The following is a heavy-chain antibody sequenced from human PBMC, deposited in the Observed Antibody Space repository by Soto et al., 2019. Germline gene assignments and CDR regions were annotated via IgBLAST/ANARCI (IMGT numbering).Heavy chain of an antibody. CDR2: IRYDGSNK. V-gene: IGHV3-33*01. J-gene: IGHJ4*02. CDR3: ARYYRGSGRYFFDY. D-gene: IGHD6-19*01. Sequence: GGSLRLSCAASGFTFSSYGMHWVRQAPGKGLEWVAVIRYDGSNKYYADSVKGRFTISRDNTKDSLYLQMNSLRGEDTAIYYCARYYRGSGRYFFDYWGQGTPVTVSS. CDR1: GFTFSSYG.